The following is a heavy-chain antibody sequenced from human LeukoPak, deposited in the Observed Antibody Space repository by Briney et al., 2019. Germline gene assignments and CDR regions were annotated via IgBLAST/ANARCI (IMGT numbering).Heavy chain of an antibody. Sequence: GGSLRLSCAASGFTVSSNYMNWVRQAPGKGLEWVSVIYSGGSTYYADSVKGRFTISRDNSKNTLYLQMNSLKTEDTAVYYCTTDSPYSGSACFDYWGQGTLVTVSS. D-gene: IGHD1-26*01. CDR3: TTDSPYSGSACFDY. CDR2: IYSGGST. CDR1: GFTVSSNY. V-gene: IGHV3-53*01. J-gene: IGHJ4*02.